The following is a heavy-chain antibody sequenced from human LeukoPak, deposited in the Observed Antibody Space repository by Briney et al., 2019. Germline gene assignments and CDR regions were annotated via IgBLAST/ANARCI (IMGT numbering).Heavy chain of an antibody. CDR2: IYHSGST. CDR3: ARGGPRLDAFDI. J-gene: IGHJ3*02. Sequence: SETLSLTCTVSGGSISSGGYYWSWIRQPPGKGLEWIGYIYHSGSTYYNPSLKSRVTISVNTSKNQFSLKLSSVTAADAAVYYCARGGPRLDAFDIWGQGTMVTVSS. V-gene: IGHV4-61*08. CDR1: GGSISSGGYY. D-gene: IGHD3-16*01.